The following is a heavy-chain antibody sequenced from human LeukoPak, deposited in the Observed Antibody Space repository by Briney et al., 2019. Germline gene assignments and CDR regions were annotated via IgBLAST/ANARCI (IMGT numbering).Heavy chain of an antibody. D-gene: IGHD4-17*01. CDR2: IYIGDST. CDR3: ARVTDGDYPDY. J-gene: IGHJ4*02. Sequence: GGSLRLSCAASGFTVSSNYMTWVRQAPGKGLDWVSLIYIGDSTFYEDSVKGRFTISRDSSKNTLYLQMNSLRGEGTAVYYCARVTDGDYPDYWGQGTLVTVSS. V-gene: IGHV3-66*01. CDR1: GFTVSSNY.